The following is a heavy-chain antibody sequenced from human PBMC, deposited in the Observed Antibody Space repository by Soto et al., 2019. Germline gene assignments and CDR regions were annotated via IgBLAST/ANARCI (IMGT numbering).Heavy chain of an antibody. CDR2: ISAYNGNT. CDR3: ARDHVLVPAAIGNWFDP. J-gene: IGHJ5*02. V-gene: IGHV1-18*01. CDR1: DYTFTNYG. D-gene: IGHD2-2*02. Sequence: ASVKVSCKASDYTFTNYGISWVRQAPGQGLEWMGWISAYNGNTNYAQKLQGRVTMTTDTSTSTAYMELRSLRSDDTAVYYCARDHVLVPAAIGNWFDPWGQGTLVTVSS.